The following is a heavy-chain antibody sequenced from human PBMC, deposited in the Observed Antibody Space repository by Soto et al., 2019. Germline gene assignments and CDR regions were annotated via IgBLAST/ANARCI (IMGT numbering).Heavy chain of an antibody. CDR2: IISIFGTA. CDR1: GGTFSSYA. V-gene: IGHV1-69*13. Sequence: ASVKVSCKASGGTFSSYAISWVRQAPGQGLEWMGGIISIFGTANYAQKFQGRVTITADESTSTAYMELSSLRSGDTAVYYCARALSLTTFDYWGQGTLVTVSS. CDR3: ARALSLTTFDY. D-gene: IGHD1-1*01. J-gene: IGHJ4*02.